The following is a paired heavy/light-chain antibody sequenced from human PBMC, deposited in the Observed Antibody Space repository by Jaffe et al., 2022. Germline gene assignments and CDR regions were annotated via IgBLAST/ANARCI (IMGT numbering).Heavy chain of an antibody. J-gene: IGHJ2*01. CDR1: GDTFTNSG. D-gene: IGHD3-16*01. Sequence: QVQLVQSGSELKKPGASVTLSCEASGDTFTNSGINWVRQAPGQGLEWMGWINTNTGKPRYAPGFTGRFVFSLDTSVSTAYLQISSLQAEDTALYYCARDPLGDRDWYFDLWGRGTLVTVSS. V-gene: IGHV7-4-1*02. CDR2: INTNTGKP. CDR3: ARDPLGDRDWYFDL.
Light chain of an antibody. Sequence: QSVLTQPPSVSGAPGQRVTISCTGSRSNIGTTFDISWYQQLPGTAPKVLIYGTNIRPSGVPDRFSGSKSGTSASLAITGLQADDEADYYCQSYDSSLTGLVFGGGTKLTVL. CDR1: RSNIGTTFD. V-gene: IGLV1-40*01. CDR2: GTN. J-gene: IGLJ2*01. CDR3: QSYDSSLTGLV.